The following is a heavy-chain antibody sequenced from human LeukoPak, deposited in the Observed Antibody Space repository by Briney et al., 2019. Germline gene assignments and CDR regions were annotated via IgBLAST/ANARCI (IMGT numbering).Heavy chain of an antibody. D-gene: IGHD6-6*01. CDR3: ARSSDDDAFDI. CDR1: GVSISSNLW. CDR2: IHHSGSI. V-gene: IGHV4-4*02. Sequence: SETLSLTCAVSGVSISSNLWWTWVRQPPGKGLEWIAEIHHSGSINYNPSLKSRVTISVDTSKNQFSLKLSSVTAADTAVYYCARSSDDDAFDIWGQGTMVTVSS. J-gene: IGHJ3*02.